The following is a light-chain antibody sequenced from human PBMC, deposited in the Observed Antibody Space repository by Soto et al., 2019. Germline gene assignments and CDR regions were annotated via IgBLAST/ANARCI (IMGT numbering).Light chain of an antibody. V-gene: IGKV1-5*01. Sequence: DIQMSQSPSTLSASVGDRVTIPCRASQSISSWLAWYQQKPGKAPKLLIYDASSLESGVPSRFSGSGSGTEFTLTISSLQPDDFATYYCQQYSSDSPRTFGQGTKVDI. J-gene: IGKJ1*01. CDR2: DAS. CDR1: QSISSW. CDR3: QQYSSDSPRT.